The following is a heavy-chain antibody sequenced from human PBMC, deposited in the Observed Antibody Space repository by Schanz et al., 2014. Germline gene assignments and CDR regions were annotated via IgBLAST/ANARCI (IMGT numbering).Heavy chain of an antibody. J-gene: IGHJ5*02. D-gene: IGHD6-6*01. V-gene: IGHV4-30-4*08. CDR1: GASISSRDFY. CDR3: SQLVKPGWFDP. CDR2: ISYSGRT. Sequence: QVQLQESGPGLVKPSQTLSLTCTVSGASISSRDFYWSWIRQFPGKGLEWIGYISYSGRTYYSPSHKSRLTMSVDTSKNQFSLRLSSVTASDTAVYYCSQLVKPGWFDPWGQGTLVTVSS.